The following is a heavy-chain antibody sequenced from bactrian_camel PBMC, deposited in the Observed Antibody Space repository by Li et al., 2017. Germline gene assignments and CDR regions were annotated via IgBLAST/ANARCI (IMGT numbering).Heavy chain of an antibody. Sequence: HVQLVESGGGSVQPGGSLRLSCTTSGYIASSYYAGWFRQAPGKRREGVACITRSGTTNYADSVKGRFTISKDNAKNTLYLQMDSLKPEDTAMYYCAASGRREPMYGDTCPVIGYNYWGQGTQVTVS. CDR1: GYIASSYY. D-gene: IGHD6*01. CDR2: ITRSGTT. CDR3: AASGRREPMYGDTCPVIGYNY. V-gene: IGHV3S53*01. J-gene: IGHJ4*01.